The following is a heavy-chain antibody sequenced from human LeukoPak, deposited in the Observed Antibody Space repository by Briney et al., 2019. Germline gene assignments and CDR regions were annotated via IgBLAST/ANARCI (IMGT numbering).Heavy chain of an antibody. Sequence: GGSLRLSCAASGFTFSTYSMNWVRQAPGKGLEWVSSISSSGDYKYYADSVKGRFTISRDNAKNSVFLQMNSLRAEDTAVYYCATGLWSGYPEGYFDLWGRGTLVTVSS. CDR2: ISSSGDYK. CDR3: ATGLWSGYPEGYFDL. CDR1: GFTFSTYS. V-gene: IGHV3-21*01. D-gene: IGHD3-3*01. J-gene: IGHJ2*01.